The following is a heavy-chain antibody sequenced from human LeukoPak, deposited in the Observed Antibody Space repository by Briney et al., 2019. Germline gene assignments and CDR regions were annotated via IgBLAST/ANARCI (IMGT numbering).Heavy chain of an antibody. CDR2: VYYSGST. J-gene: IGHJ5*02. CDR3: AKHLTNAYYDMIWFDP. D-gene: IGHD3-16*01. CDR1: GGSISSNY. Sequence: SETLSLTCPVSGGSISSNYWSWIRQPPGKGPEWIGYVYYSGSTNYNPSLKSRVTISVDTSQNQFSLKLSSVTAADTAVYYCAKHLTNAYYDMIWFDPWGQGTLVTVSS. V-gene: IGHV4-59*01.